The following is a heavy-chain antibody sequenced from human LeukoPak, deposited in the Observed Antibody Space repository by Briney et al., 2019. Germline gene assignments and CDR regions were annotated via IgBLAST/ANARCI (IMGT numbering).Heavy chain of an antibody. CDR3: ARHPGYYYYYMDV. J-gene: IGHJ6*03. CDR1: GFTVSSNY. Sequence: GSLRLSCAASGFTVSSNYMSWVRQPPGKGLEWIGSMYYRGSTYYNPSLKSRVTISVDTSKNQFSLRLSSVTAADTAVYYCARHPGYYYYYMDVWGKGTTVTISS. V-gene: IGHV4-39*01. CDR2: MYYRGST.